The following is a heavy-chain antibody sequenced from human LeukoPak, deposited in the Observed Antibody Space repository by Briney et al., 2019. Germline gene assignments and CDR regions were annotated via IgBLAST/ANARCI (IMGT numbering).Heavy chain of an antibody. V-gene: IGHV4-59*01. Sequence: SETLSLTCTVSGGSISSDHWTWIRQPPGKGLEWIGYIYYSGSTNYNPSLKSRVTISVDTSKNQFSLKLSSVTAADTAVYYCARTQTYYDFWSGYHYYYYYYMDVWGKGTTVTVSS. CDR3: ARTQTYYDFWSGYHYYYYYYMDV. CDR2: IYYSGST. J-gene: IGHJ6*03. CDR1: GGSISSDH. D-gene: IGHD3-3*01.